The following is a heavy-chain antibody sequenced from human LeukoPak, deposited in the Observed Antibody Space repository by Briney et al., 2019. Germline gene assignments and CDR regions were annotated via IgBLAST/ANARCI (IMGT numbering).Heavy chain of an antibody. CDR1: KFTFEDYG. V-gene: IGHV3-20*01. Sequence: GGPLRLSCATSKFTFEDYGMSWVRQGPGKGLEWVSGINWNGGSTDYADSVKGRFTISRDNAKKFLYLQMNSLRAEDTALYHCARGGGYCRGGSCYQPLALWGRGTLVTVSS. CDR3: ARGGGYCRGGSCYQPLAL. D-gene: IGHD2-15*01. CDR2: INWNGGST. J-gene: IGHJ2*01.